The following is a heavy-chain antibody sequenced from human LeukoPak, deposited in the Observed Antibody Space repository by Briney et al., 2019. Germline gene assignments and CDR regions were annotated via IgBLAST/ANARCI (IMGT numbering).Heavy chain of an antibody. D-gene: IGHD6-13*01. V-gene: IGHV1-2*02. CDR1: GYTFTNYY. Sequence: ASVKVSCKASGYTFTNYYMHWVRQAPGQGLEWMGWINPNSGGTHYAQKFQGRVTMTRDTSISTAYMELSRLRSDDTAVYYCAKDFSSNCAHHFDYWGQGTLVTVSS. CDR2: INPNSGGT. CDR3: AKDFSSNCAHHFDY. J-gene: IGHJ4*02.